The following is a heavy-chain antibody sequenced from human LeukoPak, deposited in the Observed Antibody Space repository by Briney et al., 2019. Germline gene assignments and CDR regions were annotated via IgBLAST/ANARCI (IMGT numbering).Heavy chain of an antibody. Sequence: PSETLSLTCAVYGGSFSGYYWSWIRQPPGKGLEWIGEINHSGSTNYNPSLKSRVTISVDTSKNQFSLKLSSVTAADTAVYYCARGVRWGSSWYFDLWGRGTLVTVSS. V-gene: IGHV4-34*01. CDR3: ARGVRWGSSWYFDL. J-gene: IGHJ2*01. CDR1: GGSFSGYY. CDR2: INHSGST. D-gene: IGHD7-27*01.